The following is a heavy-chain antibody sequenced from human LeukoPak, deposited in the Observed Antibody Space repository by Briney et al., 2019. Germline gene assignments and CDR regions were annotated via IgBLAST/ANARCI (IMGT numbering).Heavy chain of an antibody. CDR2: ISSSSSYI. V-gene: IGHV3-21*01. D-gene: IGHD2-15*01. CDR1: GFTFSSYS. CDR3: AGGGNFGY. Sequence: GGSLRLSCAASGFTFSSYSMNWVRQAPGKGLEWVSSISSSSSYIYYADSVKGRFTISRDNAKNSLYHLHMNSLRAEDTAVYYCAGGGNFGYWGQGTLVTVSS. J-gene: IGHJ4*02.